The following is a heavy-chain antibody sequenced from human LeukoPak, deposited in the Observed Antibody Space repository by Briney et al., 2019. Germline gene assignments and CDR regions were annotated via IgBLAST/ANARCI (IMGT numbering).Heavy chain of an antibody. CDR3: ARDESGYWFQH. CDR1: GFTFSDYF. CDR2: ISSSGSTI. D-gene: IGHD3-3*01. J-gene: IGHJ1*01. Sequence: GGSLRLSCAASGFTFSDYFMSWIRQAPGKGLEWVSYISSSGSTIYYANSVKGRFTISRDNAKNSLYLQMNSLRAEDTAVYYCARDESGYWFQHWGQGTLVTVSS. V-gene: IGHV3-11*01.